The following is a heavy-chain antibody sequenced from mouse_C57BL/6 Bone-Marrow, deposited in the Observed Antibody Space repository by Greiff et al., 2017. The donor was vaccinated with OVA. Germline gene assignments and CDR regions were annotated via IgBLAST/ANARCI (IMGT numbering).Heavy chain of an antibody. CDR2: INPRSGYT. Sequence: QVQLQQSGADLARPGASVKMSCKASGYTFTSYTMHWVKQRPGQGLEWIGYINPRSGYTTYNEKFTDKATLTADKSSSTAYMQLSSLTSEDAAVYYGIFDWYFDVWGTGTTVTVSS. CDR1: GYTFTSYT. J-gene: IGHJ1*03. CDR3: IFDWYFDV. V-gene: IGHV1-4*01.